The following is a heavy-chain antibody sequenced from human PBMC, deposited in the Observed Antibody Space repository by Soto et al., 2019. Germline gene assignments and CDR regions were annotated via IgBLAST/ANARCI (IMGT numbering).Heavy chain of an antibody. V-gene: IGHV1-18*01. J-gene: IGHJ3*02. D-gene: IGHD3-22*01. CDR3: ARVGYYDSSGYYLRIDDAFDI. CDR2: ISAYNGNT. Sequence: GASVKVSCKASGYTFTSYGISWVRQAPGQGLEWMGWISAYNGNTNYAQKLQGRVTMTTDTSTSTAYMELRSLRSDDTAVYYCARVGYYDSSGYYLRIDDAFDIWGQGTMVTVSS. CDR1: GYTFTSYG.